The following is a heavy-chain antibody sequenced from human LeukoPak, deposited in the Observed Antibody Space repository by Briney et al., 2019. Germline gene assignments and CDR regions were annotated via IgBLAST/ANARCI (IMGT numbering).Heavy chain of an antibody. CDR2: INHSGST. CDR3: ARVVQYCSGGSCYAGRYYYYGMDV. D-gene: IGHD2-15*01. CDR1: GGSFRGYY. Sequence: SETLSLTCAVYGGSFRGYYWSWIRQPPGKGLEWIGEINHSGSTNYNPSLKSRVTISVDTSKNQFSLKLSSVTAADTAVYYCARVVQYCSGGSCYAGRYYYYGMDVWGQGTTVTVSS. J-gene: IGHJ6*02. V-gene: IGHV4-34*01.